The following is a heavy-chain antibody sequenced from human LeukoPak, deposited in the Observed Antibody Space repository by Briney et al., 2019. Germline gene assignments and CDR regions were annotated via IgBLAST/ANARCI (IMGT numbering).Heavy chain of an antibody. CDR2: INHSGST. Sequence: SETLSLTCAVYGGSFSGYYWSWFRQPPGKGLEWIGEINHSGSTNYNPSLKSRVTVSVDTSKNLFSLKLTSVTAADTAVYFCARVHGPLDYWGQGTLVTVSS. J-gene: IGHJ4*02. V-gene: IGHV4-34*01. CDR1: GGSFSGYY. D-gene: IGHD4-17*01. CDR3: ARVHGPLDY.